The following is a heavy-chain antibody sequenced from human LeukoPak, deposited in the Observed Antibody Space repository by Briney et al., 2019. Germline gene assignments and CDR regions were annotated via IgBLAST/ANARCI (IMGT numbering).Heavy chain of an antibody. V-gene: IGHV4-59*01. D-gene: IGHD1-26*01. CDR1: GGSISSYY. CDR3: ARDAFLVGATTGGFDY. J-gene: IGHJ4*02. CDR2: IYYSGST. Sequence: SETLSLTCTVSGGSISSYYWSWIRQPPGKGPEWVWYIYYSGSTNYNPSLKSRVTISVNTSKNQFSLKLSSVTAADTAVYYCARDAFLVGATTGGFDYWGQGTLVTVSS.